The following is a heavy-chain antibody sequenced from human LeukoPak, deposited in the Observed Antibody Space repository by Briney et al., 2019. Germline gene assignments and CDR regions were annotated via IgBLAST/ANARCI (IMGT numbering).Heavy chain of an antibody. D-gene: IGHD3-10*01. CDR3: ARLSTWFRVIDY. Sequence: PSETLSLICTVSGGFISSGAYHWGWIRQPPGKGLEWIGTVHKSASTYHNPSLKSRATMSVDTSKNQFSLTLSSVTAADTAVYYCARLSTWFRVIDYWGQGTLVTVSS. J-gene: IGHJ4*02. CDR1: GGFISSGAYH. V-gene: IGHV4-39*01. CDR2: VHKSAST.